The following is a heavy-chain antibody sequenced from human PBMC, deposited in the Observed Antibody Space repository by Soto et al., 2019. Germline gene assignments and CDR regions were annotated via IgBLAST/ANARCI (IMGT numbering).Heavy chain of an antibody. CDR2: ISGSGGST. D-gene: IGHD6-6*01. J-gene: IGHJ4*02. Sequence: GGSLRLSCAASGFTFSSYAMSWVRQAPGKGLEWVSAISGSGGSTYYADSVKGRFTISRDNSKNTLYLQMNSLRAEDTAVYYCAKDNRQQLVTLYFDYWGQGTLVTVSS. V-gene: IGHV3-23*01. CDR3: AKDNRQQLVTLYFDY. CDR1: GFTFSSYA.